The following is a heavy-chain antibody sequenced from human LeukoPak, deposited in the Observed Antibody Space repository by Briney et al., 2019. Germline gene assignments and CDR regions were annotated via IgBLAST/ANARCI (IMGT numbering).Heavy chain of an antibody. D-gene: IGHD3-22*01. J-gene: IGHJ2*01. V-gene: IGHV4-4*07. CDR2: IYTSGST. CDR3: AREFLSYYDSSGYYYGWYFDL. Sequence: SETLSLTCTVSGGSISSHYWSWIRQPAGKGLEWIGRIYTSGSTNYNPSLKSRVTMSVDTSKNQFSLKLSSVTAADTAVYYCAREFLSYYDSSGYYYGWYFDLWGRGTLVTVSS. CDR1: GGSISSHY.